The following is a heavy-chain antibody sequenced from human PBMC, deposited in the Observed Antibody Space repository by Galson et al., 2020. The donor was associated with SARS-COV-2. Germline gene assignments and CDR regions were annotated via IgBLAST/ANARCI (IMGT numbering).Heavy chain of an antibody. V-gene: IGHV1-46*01. J-gene: IGHJ4*02. CDR1: GYTFTSYY. D-gene: IGHD2-2*01. CDR2: INPSGGST. CDR3: ARDGDIVVVPAAMLDY. Sequence: ASVKVSCKASGYTFTSYYMHWVRQAPGQGLEWMGIINPSGGSTSYAQKFQGRVTMTRDTSTSTVYMELSSLRSEDTAVYYCARDGDIVVVPAAMLDYWGQGTLVTVSS.